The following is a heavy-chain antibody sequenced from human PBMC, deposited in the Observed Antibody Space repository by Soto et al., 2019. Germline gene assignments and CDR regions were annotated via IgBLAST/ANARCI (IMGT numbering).Heavy chain of an antibody. CDR2: ISAYNGNT. Sequence: ASVQVSCQASGYTFTSYGISWVRQNPGQGLEWMGWISAYNGNTNYAQKLQGRVTMTTDTSTSTAYMELRSLRSDDTAVYYCASWARVTYHYDSSGYYHAFDIWGQGTMVTVSS. V-gene: IGHV1-18*01. J-gene: IGHJ3*02. CDR1: GYTFTSYG. CDR3: ASWARVTYHYDSSGYYHAFDI. D-gene: IGHD3-22*01.